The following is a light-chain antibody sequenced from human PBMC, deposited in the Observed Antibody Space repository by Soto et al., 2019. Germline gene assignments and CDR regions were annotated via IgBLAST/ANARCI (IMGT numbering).Light chain of an antibody. CDR2: DAS. CDR1: HYLGNS. Sequence: DIQMTQTQSSLSASVGDRVTITCQASHYLGNSLSWSQQKPGKAPKLLISDASNLETGVPSRFSASASGTEFTLTISSLQPDDFATYYCQQYNSYSPRTFGQGTKVDIK. V-gene: IGKV1-33*01. CDR3: QQYNSYSPRT. J-gene: IGKJ1*01.